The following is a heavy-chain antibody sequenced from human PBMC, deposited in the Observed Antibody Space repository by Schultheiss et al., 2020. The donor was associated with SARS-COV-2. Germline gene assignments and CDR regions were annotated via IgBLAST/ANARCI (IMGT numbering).Heavy chain of an antibody. V-gene: IGHV2-70*01. CDR1: GFSLSNARMG. J-gene: IGHJ4*02. Sequence: SGPTLVKPTQTLTLTCTVSGFSLSNARMGVSWIRQPPGKALEWLALIDWDDDKYYSTSLKTRLTISKDTSKNQVVLTMTNMDPVDTATYYCARIRTGTTYFDYWGQGTLVTVSS. CDR3: ARIRTGTTYFDY. D-gene: IGHD1-7*01. CDR2: IDWDDDK.